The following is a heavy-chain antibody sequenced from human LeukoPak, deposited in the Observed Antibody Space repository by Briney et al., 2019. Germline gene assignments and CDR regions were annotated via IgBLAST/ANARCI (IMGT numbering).Heavy chain of an antibody. CDR2: ISSSSSYI. CDR3: ARSPHYCSSTSCYRKEYFQH. J-gene: IGHJ1*01. CDR1: GFTFSSYS. D-gene: IGHD2-2*01. V-gene: IGHV3-21*01. Sequence: PGGSLRLSCAASGFTFSSYSMNWVRQAPGKGLEWVSSISSSSSYIYYADSVKGRFSISRDNAKNSLYLQMNSLRAEDTAVYYCARSPHYCSSTSCYRKEYFQHWGQGTLVTVSS.